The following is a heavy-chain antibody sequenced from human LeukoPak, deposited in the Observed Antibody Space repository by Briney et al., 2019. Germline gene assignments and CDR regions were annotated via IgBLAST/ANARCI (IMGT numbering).Heavy chain of an antibody. J-gene: IGHJ5*02. V-gene: IGHV1-69*04. CDR3: ASSPGIAVAGTWFDP. D-gene: IGHD6-19*01. Sequence: GASVKVSCKASGGTFSSYAISWVRQAPRQGLEWMGRIIPILGIANYAQKFQGRVTITADKSTSTAYMELSSLRSEDTAVYYCASSPGIAVAGTWFDPWGQGTLVTVSS. CDR1: GGTFSSYA. CDR2: IIPILGIA.